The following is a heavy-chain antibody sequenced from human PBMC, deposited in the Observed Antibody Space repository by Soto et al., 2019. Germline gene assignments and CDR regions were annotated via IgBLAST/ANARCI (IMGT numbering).Heavy chain of an antibody. D-gene: IGHD3-22*01. CDR1: GGSFSGYY. V-gene: IGHV4-34*01. CDR3: ARAPDYYDRYFDY. J-gene: IGHJ4*02. CDR2: INHSGST. Sequence: QVQLQQWGAGLLKPSETLSLTCAVYGGSFSGYYWSWIRQPPGKGLEWIGEINHSGSTNYNPSLKSRVTISVDTSKNQFSLKLSSVTAADTAVYYCARAPDYYDRYFDYWGQGTLVTVSS.